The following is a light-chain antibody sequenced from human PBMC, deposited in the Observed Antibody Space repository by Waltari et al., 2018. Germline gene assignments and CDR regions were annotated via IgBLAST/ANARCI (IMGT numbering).Light chain of an antibody. V-gene: IGKV1-12*01. CDR3: QQANTFPLT. Sequence: DIQMTQSPSSVSASVGDRVPITCRASQGIGTWLAWYQQKPGKAPKLLIYGASSLQSWVQPRFSGSGSGTDFTLTINNLQPEDFATYSCQQANTFPLTFGGGTKVEIK. CDR1: QGIGTW. J-gene: IGKJ4*01. CDR2: GAS.